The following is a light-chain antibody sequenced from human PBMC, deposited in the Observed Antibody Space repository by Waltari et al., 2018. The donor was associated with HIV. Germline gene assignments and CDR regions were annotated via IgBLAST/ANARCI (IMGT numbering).Light chain of an antibody. CDR2: GAS. V-gene: IGKV3-15*01. Sequence: EIVMTQSPATLSVSPGERATLSCRASQSVSSNLAWYQHKPGQAPRLFIYGASTRATGIPARFSGSGSGTDFTLTISSLQSEDFAVYDCQQYSNWPRTFGQGTKVEIK. CDR3: QQYSNWPRT. CDR1: QSVSSN. J-gene: IGKJ1*01.